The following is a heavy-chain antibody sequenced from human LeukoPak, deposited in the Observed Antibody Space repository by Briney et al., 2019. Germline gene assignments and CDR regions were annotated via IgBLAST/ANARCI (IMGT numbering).Heavy chain of an antibody. D-gene: IGHD1-14*01. CDR2: ISASGGST. V-gene: IGHV3-23*01. CDR1: GFSFSGYA. Sequence: GGSLRLSCAGSGFSFSGYAMSWVRQAPGKGLEWVSAISASGGSTYYADSVKGRFTISRDNSKNTLFLRMNSLRGDDTAVYYCARDSETTGRYPNWFDPWGQGTLVTVSS. J-gene: IGHJ5*02. CDR3: ARDSETTGRYPNWFDP.